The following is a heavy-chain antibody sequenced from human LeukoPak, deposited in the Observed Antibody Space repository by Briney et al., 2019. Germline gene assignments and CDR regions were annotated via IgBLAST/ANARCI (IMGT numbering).Heavy chain of an antibody. J-gene: IGHJ4*02. CDR3: AREMDDILTRYFDY. V-gene: IGHV4-4*02. CDR1: GGSISSSNW. Sequence: SETLSLTCAVSGGSISSSNWWSWVRQPPGKGLEWIGEIYHSGSTNYNPSLKSRVTISVDKSKNQLSLKLSSVTAADTAVYYCAREMDDILTRYFDYWGQGTLVTVSS. CDR2: IYHSGST. D-gene: IGHD3-9*01.